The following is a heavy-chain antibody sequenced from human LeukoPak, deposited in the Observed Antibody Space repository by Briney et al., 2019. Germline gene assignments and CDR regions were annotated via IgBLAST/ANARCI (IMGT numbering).Heavy chain of an antibody. CDR2: INQSGST. CDR3: ARRSATYSR. J-gene: IGHJ4*02. Sequence: SETLSLTCTVSGGSISSYYWSWIRQPPGKGLEWIGEINQSGSTNYNPSLKSRVTISVDTSKNHFSLKLSSVTAADTAVYYCARRSATYSRWGQGTLVTVSS. V-gene: IGHV4-34*01. CDR1: GGSISSYY. D-gene: IGHD1-26*01.